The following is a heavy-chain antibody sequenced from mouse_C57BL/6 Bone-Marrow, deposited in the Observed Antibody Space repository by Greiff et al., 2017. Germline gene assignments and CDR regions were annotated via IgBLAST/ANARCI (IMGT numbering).Heavy chain of an antibody. Sequence: EVKVVESGGGLVQPGGSLKLSCAASGFTFSDYYMYWVRQTPEKRLEWVAYISNGGGSPYYPDTVKGRFTISRDNAKNTLYLQMSRLKSEDTAMYYCARREVNRCYFDYWGQGTTLTVSS. CDR1: GFTFSDYY. CDR3: ARREVNRCYFDY. J-gene: IGHJ2*01. CDR2: ISNGGGSP. V-gene: IGHV5-12*01. D-gene: IGHD2-1*01.